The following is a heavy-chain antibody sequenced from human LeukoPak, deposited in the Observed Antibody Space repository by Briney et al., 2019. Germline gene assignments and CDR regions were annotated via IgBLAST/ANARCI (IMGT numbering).Heavy chain of an antibody. CDR2: IKQDGSEK. Sequence: GGSLRLSCGASGFTFSSYWMTWVRQAPGKGLEWVANIKQDGSEKYYMDSVKGRFTISRDNAKKSLYLQMNNVRAEDTAVYYCARGVSSRASWYCFGLWGQGTLVTVSS. V-gene: IGHV3-7*01. CDR1: GFTFSSYW. J-gene: IGHJ4*02. CDR3: ARGVSSRASWYCFGL. D-gene: IGHD6-6*01.